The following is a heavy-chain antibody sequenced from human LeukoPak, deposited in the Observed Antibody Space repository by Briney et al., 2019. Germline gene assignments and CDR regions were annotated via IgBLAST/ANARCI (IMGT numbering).Heavy chain of an antibody. D-gene: IGHD4/OR15-4a*01. J-gene: IGHJ3*02. CDR1: GITFSRYA. CDR2: ISYDGSTK. V-gene: IGHV3-30-3*01. Sequence: GGSLRLSCAASGITFSRYAVHWVRQAPGKGLEWVAAISYDGSTKSYADSLKGRFTISRDNSKNTLYLQMNSLTAEDTAVYYCATECRTWCLNAFDMWGQGTVVTVSS. CDR3: ATECRTWCLNAFDM.